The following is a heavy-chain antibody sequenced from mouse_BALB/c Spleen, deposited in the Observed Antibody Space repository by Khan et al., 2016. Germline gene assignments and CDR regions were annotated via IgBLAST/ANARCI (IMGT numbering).Heavy chain of an antibody. CDR3: ARGTATLYYSMDC. CDR1: GYKFTDYT. V-gene: IGHV1S137*01. Sequence: VQLQQSGAELVRPGVSVKISCNISGYKFTDYTMHWVKQSHAKSLEWIGLISTYYGDANYNPKFKGKATVTVDKSSSTAYMDLARLTSGDSAIYYCARGTATLYYSMDCWGQGTSVTVSS. D-gene: IGHD2-14*01. CDR2: ISTYYGDA. J-gene: IGHJ4*01.